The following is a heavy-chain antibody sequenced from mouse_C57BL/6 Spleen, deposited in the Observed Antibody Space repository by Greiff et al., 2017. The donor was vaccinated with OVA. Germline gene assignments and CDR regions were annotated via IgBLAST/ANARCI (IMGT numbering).Heavy chain of an antibody. CDR1: GYSITSGYY. V-gene: IGHV3-6*01. CDR3: ARGYDYDGYFDV. D-gene: IGHD2-4*01. Sequence: EVQLKESGPGLVKPSQSLSLTCSVTGYSITSGYYWNWIRQFPGNKLEWMGYISYDGSNNYNPSLKNRISITRDTSKNQFFLKLNSVTTEDTATYYCARGYDYDGYFDVWGTGTTVTVSS. J-gene: IGHJ1*03. CDR2: ISYDGSN.